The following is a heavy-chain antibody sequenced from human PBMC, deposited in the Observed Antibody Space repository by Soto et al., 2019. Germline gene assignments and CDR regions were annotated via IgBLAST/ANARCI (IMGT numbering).Heavy chain of an antibody. Sequence: PGGSLRLSCAASGFTFSSYNMNWVRQAPGKGLEWASSISSSSSYIYYADSVKGRFTISRDNAKNSLYLQMSSLRAEDTAVYYCARVHYYDSSAYYLWGQGTLVTVSS. D-gene: IGHD3-22*01. J-gene: IGHJ4*02. CDR1: GFTFSSYN. V-gene: IGHV3-21*01. CDR2: ISSSSSYI. CDR3: ARVHYYDSSAYYL.